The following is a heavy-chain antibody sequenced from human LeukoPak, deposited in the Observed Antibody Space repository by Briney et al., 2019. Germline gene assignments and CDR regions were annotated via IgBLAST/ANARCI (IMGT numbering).Heavy chain of an antibody. CDR2: INPSSGGT. CDR1: GYTFTSYY. V-gene: IGHV1-2*02. Sequence: ASVKVSCKASGYTFTSYYMHWVRQAPGQGLEWMGWINPSSGGTNYAQKFQGRVTVTRDTSISTAYMDLSRPRSDDTAVYYCARAGVWDYSDSSGYHNAAFDIWGQGTMVTVYS. CDR3: ARAGVWDYSDSSGYHNAAFDI. D-gene: IGHD3-22*01. J-gene: IGHJ3*02.